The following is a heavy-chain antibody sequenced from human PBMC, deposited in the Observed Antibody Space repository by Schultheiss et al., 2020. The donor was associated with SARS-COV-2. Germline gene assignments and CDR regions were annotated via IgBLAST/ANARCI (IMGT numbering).Heavy chain of an antibody. CDR2: IYYSGST. J-gene: IGHJ4*02. Sequence: SETLSLTCTVSGGSISSGGYYWSWIRQHPGKGLEWIGYIYYSGSTNYNPSLKSRVTISVDTSKNQFSLNLNSVTAADTAVYYCARVVTGTSDYDYWGQGTLVTVSS. CDR3: ARVVTGTSDYDY. CDR1: GGSISSGGYY. D-gene: IGHD1-7*01. V-gene: IGHV4-30-4*08.